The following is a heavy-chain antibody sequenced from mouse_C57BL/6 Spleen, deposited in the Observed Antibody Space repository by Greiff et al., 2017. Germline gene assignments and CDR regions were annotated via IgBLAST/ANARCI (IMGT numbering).Heavy chain of an antibody. V-gene: IGHV2-2*01. D-gene: IGHD2-3*01. Sequence: QVQLKESGPGLVQPSQSLSITCTVSGFSLTSYGVHWVRQSPGKGLEWLGVIWSGGSTDYNAAFISRLSISNDNSKSQVFFKMNSLQADDTAIYYCARKGGIYDGYSAWFAYWGQGTLVTVSA. CDR2: IWSGGST. J-gene: IGHJ3*01. CDR3: ARKGGIYDGYSAWFAY. CDR1: GFSLTSYG.